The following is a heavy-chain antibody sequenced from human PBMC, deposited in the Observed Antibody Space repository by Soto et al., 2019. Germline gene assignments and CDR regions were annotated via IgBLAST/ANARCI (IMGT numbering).Heavy chain of an antibody. CDR1: GFTFSSYA. J-gene: IGHJ6*02. CDR3: AKCAITYWGGDCYSNYYGMDV. D-gene: IGHD2-21*02. CDR2: ISGSGGST. Sequence: PGGSLRLSCAASGFTFSSYAMSWVRHAPGKGLAWVSSISGSGGSTSYADSVKGRFTISRNNSKNTLYLQMNSLRAEDTAVYYCAKCAITYWGGDCYSNYYGMDVGGQGTTVTVSS. V-gene: IGHV3-23*01.